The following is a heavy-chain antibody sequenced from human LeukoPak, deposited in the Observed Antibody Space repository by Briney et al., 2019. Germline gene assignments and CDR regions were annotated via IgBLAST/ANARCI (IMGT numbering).Heavy chain of an antibody. CDR1: GFTFSSYS. CDR3: ARGYYDSSGYEYFDY. J-gene: IGHJ4*02. CDR2: ISSSSSTI. D-gene: IGHD3-22*01. V-gene: IGHV3-48*01. Sequence: PGGSLRLSCAASGFTFSSYSMNWVRQAPGKGLEWVSYISSSSSTIYYADSVKGRFTISRDNAKNSLYLQMNSLRAEDTAVYYCARGYYDSSGYEYFDYWGQGTLVTVSS.